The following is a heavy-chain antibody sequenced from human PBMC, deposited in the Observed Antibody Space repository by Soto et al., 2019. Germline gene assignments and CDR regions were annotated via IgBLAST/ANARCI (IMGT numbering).Heavy chain of an antibody. Sequence: GGSLRLSCAASGFTFSSYAMHWVRQAPGKGLEWVAVISYDGSNKYYADSVKGRFTISRDNSKNTLYLQMNSLRAEDTAVYYWARGPSIALYVDYGYSSSSGRDVGGKGTRVTASS. CDR1: GFTFSSYA. J-gene: IGHJ6*03. V-gene: IGHV3-30-3*01. D-gene: IGHD4-17*01. CDR2: ISYDGSNK. CDR3: ARGPSIALYVDYGYSSSSGRDV.